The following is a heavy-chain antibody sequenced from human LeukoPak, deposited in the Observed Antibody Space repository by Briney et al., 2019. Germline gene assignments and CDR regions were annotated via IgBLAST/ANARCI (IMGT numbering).Heavy chain of an antibody. CDR1: GYTFTSYG. CDR2: ISAYNGNT. D-gene: IGHD6-19*01. J-gene: IGHJ5*02. CDR3: ARAPGGGAGNVWFDP. Sequence: ASVKVSCKASGYTFTSYGISWVRQAPGPRVEWMGWISAYNGNTNYAQKLQGRVTMTTDTSTSTAYMELRSLRSDDTAVYYCARAPGGGAGNVWFDPWGQGTLVTVSS. V-gene: IGHV1-18*01.